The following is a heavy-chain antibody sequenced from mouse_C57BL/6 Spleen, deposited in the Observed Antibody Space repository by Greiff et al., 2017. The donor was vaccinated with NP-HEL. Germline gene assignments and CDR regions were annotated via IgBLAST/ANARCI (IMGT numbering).Heavy chain of an antibody. CDR2: IYPGDGDT. Sequence: QVQLQQSGPELVKPGASVKISCKASGYAFSSSWMNWVKQRPGKGLEWIGRIYPGDGDTNYNGKFKGKATLTADKSSSTAYMQLSSLTSEDSAVYFCARESYYYGSRYYAMDYWGQGTSVTVSS. D-gene: IGHD1-1*01. CDR1: GYAFSSSW. J-gene: IGHJ4*01. V-gene: IGHV1-82*01. CDR3: ARESYYYGSRYYAMDY.